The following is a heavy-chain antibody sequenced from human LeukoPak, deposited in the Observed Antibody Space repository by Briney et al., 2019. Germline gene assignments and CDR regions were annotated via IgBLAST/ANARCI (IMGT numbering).Heavy chain of an antibody. J-gene: IGHJ4*02. CDR2: IRPDGSEE. Sequence: GGSLRLSCAASGFTFSSHWMSWVRQAPGKGLEWVAGIRPDGSEEYYMDSVKGRFTISRDNAKNSLYLQMNSLRAEDTAVYYCARLLGTVTTYDYWGQGTLVTVSS. D-gene: IGHD1-7*01. CDR1: GFTFSSHW. CDR3: ARLLGTVTTYDY. V-gene: IGHV3-7*01.